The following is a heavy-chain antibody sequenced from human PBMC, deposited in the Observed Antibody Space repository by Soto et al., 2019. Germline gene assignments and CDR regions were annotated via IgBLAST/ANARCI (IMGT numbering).Heavy chain of an antibody. CDR2: IYSGVTT. D-gene: IGHD3-16*01. Sequence: EVQLVDSGGGLVQPGGSLRLCCAASGITVSTNYMSWVRQAPGMGLEWVSVIYSGVTTHYADSVKGRFTISRDNSKNTLYLHMSSLRAEDTAVYYCARGHWVSAYGAGAYFDYWGQGTLVTVSS. V-gene: IGHV3-66*01. J-gene: IGHJ4*02. CDR1: GITVSTNY. CDR3: ARGHWVSAYGAGAYFDY.